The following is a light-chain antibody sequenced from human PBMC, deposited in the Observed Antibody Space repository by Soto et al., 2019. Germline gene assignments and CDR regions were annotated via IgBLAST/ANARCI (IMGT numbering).Light chain of an antibody. V-gene: IGKV3-15*01. CDR2: GAS. J-gene: IGKJ4*01. CDR1: QRVGSY. Sequence: EKVMTQSPATLSVSPGERATLSCRASQRVGSYLAWYQQKPGQAPRLLIYGASTRAAGIPARFSGSGSGTEFSLTISTLQSEDFGVYYCQQYVNWPLTFGGGTRVEIK. CDR3: QQYVNWPLT.